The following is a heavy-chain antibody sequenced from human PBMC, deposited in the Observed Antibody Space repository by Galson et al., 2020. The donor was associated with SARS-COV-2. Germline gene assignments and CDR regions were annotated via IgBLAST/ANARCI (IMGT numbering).Heavy chain of an antibody. V-gene: IGHV4-4*02. CDR2: IYHSGST. J-gene: IGHJ4*02. D-gene: IGHD1-1*01. CDR1: GGSISSSNW. CDR3: AREWGGWEYNLSQN. Sequence: SETLSLTCAVSGGSISSSNWWSWVRQPPGKGLEWIGEIYHSGSTNYNPSLKSRVTISVDKSKNQFSLKLSSVTAADTAVYYCAREWGGWEYNLSQNWGQGTLVTVSS.